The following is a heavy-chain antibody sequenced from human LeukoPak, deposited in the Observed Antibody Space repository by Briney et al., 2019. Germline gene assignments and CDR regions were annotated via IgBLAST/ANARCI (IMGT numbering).Heavy chain of an antibody. Sequence: GGSLRLSCAASGFSFSSYWMHWVRQAPGKGLVWVSHISSDGTTTTYADSVKGRFTVSRDNAKNTLYLQMNSLRAEDTAVYFCARGFGDSRVHYYYGMDVWGQGTTVTVSS. D-gene: IGHD4-17*01. J-gene: IGHJ6*02. CDR2: ISSDGTTT. CDR3: ARGFGDSRVHYYYGMDV. V-gene: IGHV3-74*01. CDR1: GFSFSSYW.